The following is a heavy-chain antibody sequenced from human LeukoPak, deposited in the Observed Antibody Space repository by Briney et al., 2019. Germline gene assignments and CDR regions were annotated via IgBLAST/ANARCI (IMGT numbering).Heavy chain of an antibody. Sequence: PGGSLRLSCGASGFTFSSYSMNWVRQAPGKGLEWVSYISSTSGTKYYADSVKGRFTISRDNAKNSLYLQMNSLRAEDTAVYYCASALGAPTWGQGTLPTVSS. CDR2: ISSTSGTK. D-gene: IGHD1-26*01. CDR1: GFTFSSYS. V-gene: IGHV3-48*01. J-gene: IGHJ1*01. CDR3: ASALGAPT.